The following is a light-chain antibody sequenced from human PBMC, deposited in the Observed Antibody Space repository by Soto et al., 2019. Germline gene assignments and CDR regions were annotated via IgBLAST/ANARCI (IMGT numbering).Light chain of an antibody. CDR1: ESVSSN. V-gene: IGKV3-15*01. CDR2: GAS. CDR3: QQYETFSGT. Sequence: EVVMTQSPATLSVSPGERATLSCRASESVSSNLAWYQQRPGQAPRLVIYGASTRATGIPARFSGGGSGTEFTLTISSLQSDDFATYYCQQYETFSGTFGPGTKVDIK. J-gene: IGKJ1*01.